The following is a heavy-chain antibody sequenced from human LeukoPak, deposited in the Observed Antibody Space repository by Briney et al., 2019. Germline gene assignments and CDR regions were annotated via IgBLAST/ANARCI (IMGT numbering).Heavy chain of an antibody. V-gene: IGHV3-30-3*01. CDR1: GFTFSSYA. J-gene: IGHJ4*02. CDR2: ISYDGSNK. CDR3: ARVYGDYGYFDY. D-gene: IGHD4-17*01. Sequence: PGRSLRLSCAASGFTFSSYAMHWVRQAPGKGLEEVSVISYDGSNKYYADSVKGRFTISRDNSKNTLYLQMNSLRAEDTAVYYCARVYGDYGYFDYWGQGTLVTVSS.